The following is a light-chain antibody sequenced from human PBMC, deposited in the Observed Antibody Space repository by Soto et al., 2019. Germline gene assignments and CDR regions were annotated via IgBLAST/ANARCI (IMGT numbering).Light chain of an antibody. Sequence: EIVLTQSPDTLSFSPGEKATLSCRASQTIPRNFLAWFQQKPGQAPRLLIYGSSNRPSGIPDRFSGGGSRTDFTLTISRLEPEDFAVYYCHQYDSSPPWTFGQGTKVEI. CDR1: QTIPRNF. J-gene: IGKJ1*01. CDR2: GSS. CDR3: HQYDSSPPWT. V-gene: IGKV3-20*01.